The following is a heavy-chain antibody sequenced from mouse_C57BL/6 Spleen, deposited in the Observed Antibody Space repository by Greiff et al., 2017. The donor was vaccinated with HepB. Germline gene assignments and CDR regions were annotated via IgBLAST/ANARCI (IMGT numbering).Heavy chain of an antibody. V-gene: IGHV1-72*01. CDR3: ASLDGYQAWFAY. Sequence: VQLQQPGAELVKPGASVKLSCKASGYTFTSYWMHWVKQRPGRGLEWIGRIDPNSGGTKYNEKFKSKATLTVDKPSSTAYMQRSSLTSEDSAVYYCASLDGYQAWFAYWGQGTLVTVSA. CDR1: GYTFTSYW. J-gene: IGHJ3*01. CDR2: IDPNSGGT. D-gene: IGHD2-3*01.